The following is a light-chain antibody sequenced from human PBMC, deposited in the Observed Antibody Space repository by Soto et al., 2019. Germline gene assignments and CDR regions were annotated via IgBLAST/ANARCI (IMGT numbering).Light chain of an antibody. CDR2: EGT. CDR1: SSDVGSYNF. V-gene: IGLV2-23*01. Sequence: QSALTQPASVSGSPGQSFTISCTGTSSDVGSYNFVSWFQQHPGKVPKLIIYEGTERPSGVSNRFSASKSGNTASLTISGLQPEDEADYYCCSYAGPSTIFGGGTKVTVL. J-gene: IGLJ2*01. CDR3: CSYAGPSTI.